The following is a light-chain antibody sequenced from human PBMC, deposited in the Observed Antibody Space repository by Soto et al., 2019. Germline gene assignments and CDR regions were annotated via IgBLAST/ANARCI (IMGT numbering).Light chain of an antibody. CDR1: SSDVGAYDY. Sequence: QSALTQPASVSGSPGQSITISCTGNSSDVGAYDYVSWYQQHPGEVPKLMIFDVSDRPSGVSNRFSGSKSGNTASLTISGLQAEDEADYYCSSFTTSTSDVVGTGTKLTVL. CDR3: SSFTTSTSDV. J-gene: IGLJ1*01. CDR2: DVS. V-gene: IGLV2-14*03.